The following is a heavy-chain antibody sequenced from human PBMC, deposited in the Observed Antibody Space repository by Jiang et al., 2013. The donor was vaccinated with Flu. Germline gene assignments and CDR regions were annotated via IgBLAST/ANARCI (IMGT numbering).Heavy chain of an antibody. Sequence: GLEWMGGAIPIFDTTKYAQKFEGRLTITVDKSTSTAYMELNSLRSEDTAVYYCAKDRTGYSYGLFDYWGRGTLVTVSS. CDR2: AIPIFDTT. CDR3: AKDRTGYSYGLFDY. J-gene: IGHJ4*02. D-gene: IGHD5-18*01. V-gene: IGHV1-69*06.